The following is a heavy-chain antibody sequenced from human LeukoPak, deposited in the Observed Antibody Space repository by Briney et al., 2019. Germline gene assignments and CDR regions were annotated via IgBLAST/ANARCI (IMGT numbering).Heavy chain of an antibody. CDR3: ARATSFRHYYYYMDV. Sequence: PSETLSLTCAVYGGSFSGYYWSWIRQPPGKGLEWIGEINHSGSTNYNPSLKSRVTISVDTSKNQFSLKLSSVTAADTAVYYCARATSFRHYYYYMDVWGKGTMVTVSS. J-gene: IGHJ6*03. CDR1: GGSFSGYY. D-gene: IGHD2/OR15-2a*01. V-gene: IGHV4-34*01. CDR2: INHSGST.